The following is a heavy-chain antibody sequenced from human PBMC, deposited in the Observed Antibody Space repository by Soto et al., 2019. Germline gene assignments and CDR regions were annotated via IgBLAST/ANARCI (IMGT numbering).Heavy chain of an antibody. Sequence: GGSLRLSCAASGFTFSSYAMSWVRQAPGKGLEWVSAISGSGGSTYYADSVKGRFTISRDNSKNTLYLQMNSLRAEDTAVYSCAKDSYYYGSGSYYGDYWGQGTLVTVSS. D-gene: IGHD3-10*01. CDR1: GFTFSSYA. V-gene: IGHV3-23*01. CDR2: ISGSGGST. J-gene: IGHJ4*02. CDR3: AKDSYYYGSGSYYGDY.